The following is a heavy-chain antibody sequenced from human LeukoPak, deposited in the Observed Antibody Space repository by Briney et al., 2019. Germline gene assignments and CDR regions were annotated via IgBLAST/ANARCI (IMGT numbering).Heavy chain of an antibody. CDR3: ARDVVGSSNNGMDV. CDR2: ISYDGSNK. CDR1: GFTFSSYA. D-gene: IGHD6-13*01. V-gene: IGHV3-30-3*01. Sequence: GGSLRLSCAASGFTFSSYAMHWVRQAPGKGLEWVAVISYDGSNKYHADSVKGRFTISRDNSKNTLYLQMNSLRAEDTAVYYCARDVVGSSNNGMDVWGQGTTVTVSS. J-gene: IGHJ6*02.